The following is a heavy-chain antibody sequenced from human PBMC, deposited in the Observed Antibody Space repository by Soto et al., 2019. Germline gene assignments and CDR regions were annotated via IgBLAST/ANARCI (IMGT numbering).Heavy chain of an antibody. CDR2: INPNSGGT. CDR1: GYTFTGYY. V-gene: IGHV1-2*02. J-gene: IGHJ4*02. D-gene: IGHD6-25*01. Sequence: QVQLVQSGAEVKKPGASVKVSCKASGYTFTGYYMHLVRQAPGQGPEWRGWINPNSGGTNYAQKVQGGVTMIRDAPISTAYRELSRLRSDDTAVYYGARDWGHSSGGPLYYFDYWGQGTLVTVSS. CDR3: ARDWGHSSGGPLYYFDY.